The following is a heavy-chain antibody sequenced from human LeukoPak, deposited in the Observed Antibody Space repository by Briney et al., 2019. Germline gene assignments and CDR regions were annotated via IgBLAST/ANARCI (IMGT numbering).Heavy chain of an antibody. D-gene: IGHD4-17*01. J-gene: IGHJ4*02. Sequence: GGSLRLSCVASGXTFSTYWMHWVRQAPGKGLLWVSRLSGDGSSTKYADSLKGRFTISRGNAKNTLYLQMNSLRAEDTAVYFCARASTTVPNLLDNWGQGTLVTVSS. CDR1: GXTFSTYW. V-gene: IGHV3-74*03. CDR3: ARASTTVPNLLDN. CDR2: LSGDGSST.